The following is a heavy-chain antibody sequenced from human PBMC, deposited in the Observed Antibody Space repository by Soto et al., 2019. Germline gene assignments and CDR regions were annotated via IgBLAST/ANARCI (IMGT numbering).Heavy chain of an antibody. Sequence: GESLKISCKGSGYSFFGYWIGWVRQMPGKGLEWMGIIYPDDSDTRYSPPFQGHVTISADKSISTAYLQWSSLKASDTAMYFCVVKQKLPWVNHWGQGTQVTVSS. V-gene: IGHV5-51*01. CDR3: VVKQKLPWVNH. CDR1: GYSFFGYW. J-gene: IGHJ5*02. D-gene: IGHD6-13*01. CDR2: IYPDDSDT.